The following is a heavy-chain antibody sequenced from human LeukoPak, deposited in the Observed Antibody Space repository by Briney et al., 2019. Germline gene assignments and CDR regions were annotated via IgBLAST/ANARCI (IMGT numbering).Heavy chain of an antibody. CDR2: ISGSGGST. CDR3: ARDLGMTDGDYVSYFDY. CDR1: GFSFTIYA. V-gene: IGHV3-23*01. D-gene: IGHD4-17*01. Sequence: GGSLRLSCAASGFSFTIYAMSWVRQAPGKGLEWVSGISGSGGSTYYADSVKGRFTISRDNAKNSLYLQMNSLRAEDTAVYYCARDLGMTDGDYVSYFDYWGQGTLVTVSS. J-gene: IGHJ4*02.